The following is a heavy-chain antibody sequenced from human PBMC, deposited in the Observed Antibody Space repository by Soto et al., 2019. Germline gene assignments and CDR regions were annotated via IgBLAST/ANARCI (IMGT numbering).Heavy chain of an antibody. J-gene: IGHJ3*02. V-gene: IGHV4-31*03. CDR1: GGSISSGGYY. Sequence: QVQLQESGPGLVKPSQTLSLTCTVSGGSISSGGYYWSWIRQHPGKGLEWIGYIYYSGSTYYNPSLKSRVTISVDTSKNQFSLKLSSVTAADTAVYYCVRSRSGYSNDAFDIWGQGTVVTVSS. CDR3: VRSRSGYSNDAFDI. CDR2: IYYSGST. D-gene: IGHD3-22*01.